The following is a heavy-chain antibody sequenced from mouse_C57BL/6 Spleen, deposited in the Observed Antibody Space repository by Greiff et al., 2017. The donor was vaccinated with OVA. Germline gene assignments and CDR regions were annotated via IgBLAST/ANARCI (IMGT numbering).Heavy chain of an antibody. CDR3: ARGGEGYCDD. CDR1: GFTFSDYY. J-gene: IGHJ1*03. Sequence: EVMLVESEGGLVQPGSSLKLSCTASGFTFSDYYMAWVRQVPEKGLEWVANINYDGSSTYYLDSLKSRFIISRDNAKNMLYLQMSSLKSEDTATYYCARGGEGYCDDWGTGTTLTGSS. V-gene: IGHV5-16*01. CDR2: INYDGSST.